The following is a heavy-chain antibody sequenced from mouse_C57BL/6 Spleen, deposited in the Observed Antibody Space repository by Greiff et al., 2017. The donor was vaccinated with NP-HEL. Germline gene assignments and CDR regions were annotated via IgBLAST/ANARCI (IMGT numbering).Heavy chain of an antibody. Sequence: VKLMESGAELVRPGASVTLSCKASGYTFTDYEMHWVKQTPVHGLEWIGAIDPETGGTAYNQKFKGKAILTADKSSSTAYMQLSSLTSEDSAVYYCARGKGADYGSSYEAWFAYWGQGTLVTVAA. CDR3: ARGKGADYGSSYEAWFAY. CDR2: IDPETGGT. D-gene: IGHD1-1*01. V-gene: IGHV1-15*01. J-gene: IGHJ3*01. CDR1: GYTFTDYE.